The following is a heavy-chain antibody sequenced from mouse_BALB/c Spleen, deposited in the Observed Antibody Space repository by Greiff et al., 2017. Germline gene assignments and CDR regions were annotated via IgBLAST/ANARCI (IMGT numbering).Heavy chain of an antibody. CDR3: ARHPYGNYNYFDY. V-gene: IGHV5-12-2*01. J-gene: IGHJ2*01. CDR1: GFTFSSYT. CDR2: ISNGGGST. D-gene: IGHD2-1*01. Sequence: EVKLVESGGGLVQPGGSLKLSCAASGFTFSSYTMSWVRQTPEKRLEWVAYISNGGGSTYYPDTVKGRFTISRDNAKNTLYLQMSSLKSEDTAMYYCARHPYGNYNYFDYWGQGTTLTVSS.